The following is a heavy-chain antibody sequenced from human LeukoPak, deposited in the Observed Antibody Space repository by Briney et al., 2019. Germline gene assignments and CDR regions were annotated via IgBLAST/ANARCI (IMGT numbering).Heavy chain of an antibody. J-gene: IGHJ4*02. V-gene: IGHV3-33*01. CDR1: GFTFSSYG. Sequence: PGGSLRLSCAASGFTFSSYGMHWVRQAPGKGLEWVAVIWYDGSNKYYADSVKGRFTISRDNSKNTLYLQMDSLRAEDTAVYYCATSSGEGGKMPPGNDYWGQGTLVTVSS. CDR3: ATSSGEGGKMPPGNDY. D-gene: IGHD3-10*01. CDR2: IWYDGSNK.